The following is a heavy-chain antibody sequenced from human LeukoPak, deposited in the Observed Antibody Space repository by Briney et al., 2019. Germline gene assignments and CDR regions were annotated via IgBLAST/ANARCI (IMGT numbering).Heavy chain of an antibody. Sequence: EWIGYIYYRGSTNYNPSLQSRVTISVDTSKNQFSLKLSSVTAADTAVYYCARERPYNWFDPWGQGTLVTVSS. CDR3: ARERPYNWFDP. V-gene: IGHV4-59*01. CDR2: IYYRGST. J-gene: IGHJ5*02.